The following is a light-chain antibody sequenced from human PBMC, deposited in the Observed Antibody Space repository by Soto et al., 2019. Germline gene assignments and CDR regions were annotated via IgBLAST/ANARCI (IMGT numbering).Light chain of an antibody. Sequence: GASSDVGSYNLVSWYQQNPGKAPKLLMYEGSKRPSGVSNRFSGSKSGDTASLTTSGLQAEDEAGYHCCSYAGSSTYVFGTGTKVTV. J-gene: IGLJ1*01. CDR2: EGS. V-gene: IGLV2-23*01. CDR1: SSDVGSYNL. CDR3: CSYAGSSTYV.